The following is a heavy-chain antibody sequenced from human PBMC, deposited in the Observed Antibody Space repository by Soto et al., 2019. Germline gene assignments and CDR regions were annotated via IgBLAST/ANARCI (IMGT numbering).Heavy chain of an antibody. CDR2: IWYDGGNK. CDR1: GFTFGSYA. V-gene: IGHV3-33*01. J-gene: IGHJ3*02. CDR3: ARGSRGNASAFDI. Sequence: QVQLVQSGGGVVQPGRSLRLSCAASGFTFGSYAMHWVRQAPGKGLEWVTIIWYDGGNKYYVDSVKGRFIISRDNSKNTLYLQMSSLRAEDTAMYYCARGSRGNASAFDIWGQGTTVTVSS. D-gene: IGHD2-15*01.